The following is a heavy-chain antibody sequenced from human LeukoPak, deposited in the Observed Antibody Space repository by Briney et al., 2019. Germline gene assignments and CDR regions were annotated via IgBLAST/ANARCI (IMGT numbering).Heavy chain of an antibody. D-gene: IGHD3-22*01. CDR3: PRKYDSSGYFDY. CDR1: GFTFIRYA. J-gene: IGHJ4*02. CDR2: ISGNGDSA. V-gene: IGHV3-23*01. Sequence: GGSLRLSCEASGFTFIRYAMSWVRQAPGKGPEWVSTISGNGDSAYYADSVKGRFTISRDNSKNTLYLQMDSLRAEDTAVYYCPRKYDSSGYFDYWGQGTLVTVSS.